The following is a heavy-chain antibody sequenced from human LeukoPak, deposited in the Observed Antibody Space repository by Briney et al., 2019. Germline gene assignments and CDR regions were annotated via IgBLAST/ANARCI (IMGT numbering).Heavy chain of an antibody. CDR2: ISSNTSHI. V-gene: IGHV3-21*04. J-gene: IGHJ4*02. CDR1: GFTFSSYT. Sequence: PGGSLRLSCAASGFTFSSYTVNWVRRAPGKGREWVSSISSNTSHINHADSVKGRFTISIDNAKNSLSPQMNSLRAEDTAVYDCSRSRLWVMGATTYYDYWGQGTLVTVSS. CDR3: SRSRLWVMGATTYYDY. D-gene: IGHD1-26*01.